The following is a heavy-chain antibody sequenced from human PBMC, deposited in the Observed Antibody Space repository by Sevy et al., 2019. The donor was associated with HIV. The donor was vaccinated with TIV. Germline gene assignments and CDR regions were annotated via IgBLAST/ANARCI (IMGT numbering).Heavy chain of an antibody. CDR1: EFIFSSHA. Sequence: GGSLRLSCVASEFIFSSHAVSWVRQAPGKGLEWVSAISGDGENRHYADSVRGRFTISRDNFKNTLYLQMNSLRAEDTALYYCARDGRGISAFDIWGPGTMVTVSS. CDR3: ARDGRGISAFDI. J-gene: IGHJ3*02. D-gene: IGHD3-3*02. CDR2: ISGDGENR. V-gene: IGHV3-23*01.